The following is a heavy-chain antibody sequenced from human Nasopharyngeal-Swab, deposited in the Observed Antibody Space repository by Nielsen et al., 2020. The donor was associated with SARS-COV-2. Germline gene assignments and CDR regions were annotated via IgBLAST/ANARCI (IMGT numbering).Heavy chain of an antibody. J-gene: IGHJ4*02. CDR3: AKGSLGIVGAMGRLDY. D-gene: IGHD1-26*01. CDR2: ISGSGGST. CDR1: GFTFSSYA. V-gene: IGHV3-23*01. Sequence: GGSLRLSCAASGFTFSSYAMSWVRQAPGKGLEWVSAISGSGGSTYYADSVKGRFTISRDNSKNTLYLQMNSLGAEDTAVYYCAKGSLGIVGAMGRLDYWGQGTLVTVSS.